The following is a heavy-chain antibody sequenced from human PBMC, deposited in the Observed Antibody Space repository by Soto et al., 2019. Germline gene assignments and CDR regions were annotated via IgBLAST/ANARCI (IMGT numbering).Heavy chain of an antibody. CDR1: GFTFSSYA. V-gene: IGHV3-23*01. CDR2: ISGSDGRT. CDR3: AKGVSQYTPLALCDY. D-gene: IGHD5-18*01. Sequence: EVQLLESGGGLVRPGGSLRLSCAASGFTFSSYAMSWVRQAPGKGLEWVSTISGSDGRTYSTDSVKGRFTISRDNSRNTAYMQMNSLRVDDTAVYYCAKGVSQYTPLALCDYWGRGTLVTVSS. J-gene: IGHJ4*02.